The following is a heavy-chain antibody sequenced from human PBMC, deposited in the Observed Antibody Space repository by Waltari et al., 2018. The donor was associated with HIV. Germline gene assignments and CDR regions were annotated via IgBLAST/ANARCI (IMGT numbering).Heavy chain of an antibody. V-gene: IGHV4-39*01. CDR1: GVSITSGSYY. CDR3: ARHHSSGYLGFDY. D-gene: IGHD3-22*01. Sequence: QLQLQESGPGLVKPSETLSLTCTVSGVSITSGSYYWGWIRQPPGKGLEWIGSIYYSGSTYYNPSLKSRVTIAVDTSKNQFSLKLSSVTAADTAVYCCARHHSSGYLGFDYWGQGTLVTVSS. J-gene: IGHJ4*02. CDR2: IYYSGST.